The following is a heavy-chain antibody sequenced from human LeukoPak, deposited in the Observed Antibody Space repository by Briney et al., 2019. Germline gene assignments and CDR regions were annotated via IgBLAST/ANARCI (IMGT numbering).Heavy chain of an antibody. CDR2: IRQDGGEK. J-gene: IGHJ4*02. CDR1: GFTFTSYW. D-gene: IGHD4/OR15-4a*01. CDR3: ARGGTMDDY. Sequence: GGSLRLSCAVSGFTFTSYWMNWVRQAPGKGLEWVASIRQDGGEKYYVDSVKGRFTISRDNTKNSLYLQMSSLRAEDTAVYYCARGGTMDDYWGQGTLVTVSS. V-gene: IGHV3-7*01.